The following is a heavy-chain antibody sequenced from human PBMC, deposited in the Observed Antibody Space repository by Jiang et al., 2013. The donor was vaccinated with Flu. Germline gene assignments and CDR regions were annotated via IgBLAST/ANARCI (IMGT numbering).Heavy chain of an antibody. CDR3: ARDSGGNGNPSQFDY. CDR2: INPNSGVT. D-gene: IGHD4-23*01. J-gene: IGHJ4*02. Sequence: GAEVKKPGASVRVSCKASGYTFTDYYMFWVRQAPGQGLEWMGWINPNSGVTNYAQNFQGWVTMTGDTSITTAYMELHSLKSDDTAVYFCARDSGGNGNPSQFDYWGQGTLLTVSS. V-gene: IGHV1-2*04. CDR1: GYTFTDYY.